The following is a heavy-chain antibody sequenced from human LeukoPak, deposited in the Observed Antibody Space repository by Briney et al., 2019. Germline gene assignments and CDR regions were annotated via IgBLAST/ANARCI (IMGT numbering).Heavy chain of an antibody. CDR2: TNGEGTTI. J-gene: IGHJ4*02. CDR3: ATARNFRFEY. D-gene: IGHD1-7*01. V-gene: IGHV3-74*01. Sequence: GGSLRLSCATSGLTFRTTWMHWVRQAPGKGLMWVSRTNGEGTTIDYADSVKGRFTVSRDYAKNTLFLQMNNLRTEDTALYFCATARNFRFEYWGQGSLVIVSA. CDR1: GLTFRTTW.